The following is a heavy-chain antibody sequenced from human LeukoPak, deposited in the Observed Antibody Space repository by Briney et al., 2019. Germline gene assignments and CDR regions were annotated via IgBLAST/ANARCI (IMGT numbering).Heavy chain of an antibody. J-gene: IGHJ3*02. CDR2: ISAYNGNT. Sequence: ASVKVSCKASGYTFTSYYMHWVRQAPGQGLEWMGWISAYNGNTNYAQKLQGRVTMTTDTSTSTAYMELRSLRSDDTAVYYCARGSQSIARSAFDIWGQGTMVTVSS. CDR1: GYTFTSYY. V-gene: IGHV1-18*04. CDR3: ARGSQSIARSAFDI. D-gene: IGHD6-6*01.